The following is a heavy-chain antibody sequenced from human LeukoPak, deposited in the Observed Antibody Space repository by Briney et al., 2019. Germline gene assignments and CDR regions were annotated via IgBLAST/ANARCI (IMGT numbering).Heavy chain of an antibody. CDR3: ARDEELGPSSGYSYGTPSDY. Sequence: ASVKVSFKASGYTCTSYYMHWVRQAPGHGLEWMGIINPSGGSTSYAQKFQGRVTMTRDMSTSTVYMELSSLRSEDTAVYYCARDEELGPSSGYSYGTPSDYWGQGTLVTVSS. CDR2: INPSGGST. CDR1: GYTCTSYY. V-gene: IGHV1-46*01. J-gene: IGHJ4*02. D-gene: IGHD5-18*01.